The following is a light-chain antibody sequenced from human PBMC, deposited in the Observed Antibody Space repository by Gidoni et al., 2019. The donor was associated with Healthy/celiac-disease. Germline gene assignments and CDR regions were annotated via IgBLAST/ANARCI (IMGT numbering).Light chain of an antibody. CDR3: QQYGSSIFT. J-gene: IGKJ3*01. V-gene: IGKV3-20*01. Sequence: IVLTQSPGTLSLSPGERATLSCRASQSVSSSYLAWYQQKPGQAPRLLLYGASSRATGIPDRFSGSGSGTDFTLTISRLEPEDFAVYYCQQYGSSIFTFGPGTKVDIK. CDR1: QSVSSSY. CDR2: GAS.